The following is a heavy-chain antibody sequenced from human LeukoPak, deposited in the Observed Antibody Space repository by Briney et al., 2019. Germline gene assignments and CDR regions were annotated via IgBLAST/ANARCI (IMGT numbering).Heavy chain of an antibody. CDR1: GFTFENYW. D-gene: IGHD2-21*01. Sequence: GGSLRLSCVASGFTFENYWMHWVRQAPGKGPEWVANIKQDGSLEHYTDSVKGRFTNSRDNAKNSLILQMDSLRAEDTAVYYCARWTGVIDSWGQGTLVTVSS. V-gene: IGHV3-7*01. J-gene: IGHJ5*01. CDR2: IKQDGSLE. CDR3: ARWTGVIDS.